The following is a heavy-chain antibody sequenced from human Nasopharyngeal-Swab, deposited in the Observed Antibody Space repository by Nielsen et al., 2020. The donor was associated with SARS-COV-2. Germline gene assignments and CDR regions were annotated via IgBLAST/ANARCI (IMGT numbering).Heavy chain of an antibody. D-gene: IGHD2-8*01. CDR2: IYHSGST. CDR1: GGSISSSNW. J-gene: IGHJ3*02. Sequence: SETLSLTCAVSGGSISSSNWWSWVRQPPGKGLEWIGEIYHSGSTNYNPSLTSRVTISVDKSKNQFSLKLRSMTAADTAVFYCARHMLGGPTAFDIWGQGTVVTVSS. V-gene: IGHV4-4*02. CDR3: ARHMLGGPTAFDI.